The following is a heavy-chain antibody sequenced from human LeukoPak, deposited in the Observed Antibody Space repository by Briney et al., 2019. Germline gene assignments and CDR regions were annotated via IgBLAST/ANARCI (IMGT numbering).Heavy chain of an antibody. CDR2: IYSGGST. CDR1: GFTVSSNY. Sequence: GGSLRLSCAASGFTVSSNYMSWVRRAPGKGLEWVSVIYSGGSTYYADSVKGRFTISRDNSKNTLYLQMNSLRAEDTAVYYCARGSRYYDSSGYEHYWGQGTLVTVSS. J-gene: IGHJ4*02. V-gene: IGHV3-66*01. CDR3: ARGSRYYDSSGYEHY. D-gene: IGHD3-22*01.